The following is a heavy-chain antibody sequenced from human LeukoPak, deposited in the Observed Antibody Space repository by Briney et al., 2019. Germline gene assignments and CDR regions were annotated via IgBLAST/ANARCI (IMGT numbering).Heavy chain of an antibody. CDR3: AMEGIAAAGKGDFDY. CDR2: IISSSSYI. V-gene: IGHV3-21*01. Sequence: GGSLRLSCAVSRFTFSSDSMNSVRQAPREGLEWVSAIISSSSYIYYADSVKGRFTISRDNAKNSLYLQMNSLRAEDTAGYYCAMEGIAAAGKGDFDYWGQGTLVTVSS. CDR1: RFTFSSDS. D-gene: IGHD6-13*01. J-gene: IGHJ4*02.